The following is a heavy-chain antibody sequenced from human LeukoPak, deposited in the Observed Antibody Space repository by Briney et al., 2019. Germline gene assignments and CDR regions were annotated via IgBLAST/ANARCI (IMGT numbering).Heavy chain of an antibody. CDR3: ARGKGIRYLEWLLSYH. CDR2: ISYERSNK. V-gene: IGHV3-30-3*01. D-gene: IGHD3-3*01. CDR1: GFTFKNYA. J-gene: IGHJ5*02. Sequence: GGSLRLSCAGSGFTFKNYALHWIRQAPGKGLEWVAAISYERSNKDYADSVKGRFTISRDNSLNTVFLQMNSLRTEDTAVYFCARGKGIRYLEWLLSYHWGQGTLVTVSS.